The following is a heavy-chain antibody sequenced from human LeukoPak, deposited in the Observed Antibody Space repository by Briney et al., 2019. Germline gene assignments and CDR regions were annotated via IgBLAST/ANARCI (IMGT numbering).Heavy chain of an antibody. D-gene: IGHD1-1*01. J-gene: IGHJ3*02. Sequence: SETLSLTCAVCGYSISSGYYWGWIRQPPGKGLEWIGSIYHSGSTSYNPSLKSRVTISVDTSKIQFSLNLSSVTAADAADYSCAGRVSTANHYAFDIWGQGTMVTVSS. CDR2: IYHSGST. CDR1: GYSISSGYY. CDR3: AGRVSTANHYAFDI. V-gene: IGHV4-38-2*01.